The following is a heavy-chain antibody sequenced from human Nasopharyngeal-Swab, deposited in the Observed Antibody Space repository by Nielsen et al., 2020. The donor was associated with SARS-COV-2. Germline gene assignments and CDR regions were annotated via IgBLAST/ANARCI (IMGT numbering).Heavy chain of an antibody. Sequence: ETLSRTCTVSGGSISSYYWSWIRQPPGKGLEWIGYIYYSGSTNYNPSLKSRVTISVDTSKNQFSLKLSSVTAADTAVYYCARSEFLEWLGFDYWGQGTLVTVSS. CDR3: ARSEFLEWLGFDY. CDR1: GGSISSYY. J-gene: IGHJ4*02. V-gene: IGHV4-59*01. D-gene: IGHD3-3*01. CDR2: IYYSGST.